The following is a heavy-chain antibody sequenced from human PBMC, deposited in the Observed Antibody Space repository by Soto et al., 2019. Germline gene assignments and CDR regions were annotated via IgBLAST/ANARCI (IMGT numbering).Heavy chain of an antibody. CDR2: IWYDGSNK. V-gene: IGHV3-33*01. J-gene: IGHJ4*02. CDR1: GFTFSSYG. Sequence: QVQLVESGGGVVQPGRSLRLSCAASGFTFSSYGMHWVSQAPGKGLEWVAVIWYDGSNKYYADSVKGRFTISRDNSKNTLYLQMNSLRAEDTAVYYCARTKGVAVDYWGQGTLVTVSS. CDR3: ARTKGVAVDY.